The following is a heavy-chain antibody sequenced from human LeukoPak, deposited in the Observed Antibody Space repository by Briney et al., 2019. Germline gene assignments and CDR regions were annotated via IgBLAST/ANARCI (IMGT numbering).Heavy chain of an antibody. CDR1: GFTFSSYG. Sequence: GGSLRLSCAASGFTFSSYGMHWVRQAPGKGLEWVAVIWYDGSNKYYADSVKGRFTISRDNSKNTLYLQMNSLRAEDTAVCYCARDLRGVIYYYGMDVWGQGTTVTVSS. V-gene: IGHV3-33*01. CDR2: IWYDGSNK. CDR3: ARDLRGVIYYYGMDV. D-gene: IGHD3-10*01. J-gene: IGHJ6*02.